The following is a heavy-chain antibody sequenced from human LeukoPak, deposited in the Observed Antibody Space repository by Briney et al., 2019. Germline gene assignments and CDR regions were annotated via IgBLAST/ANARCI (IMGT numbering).Heavy chain of an antibody. Sequence: GGSLRLSCATSGLTFSAYAINWVRQAPGKGLEWVSSINSAGVSIYYADSVKGRFTISRDNAQNSLFLQLTSLRAEDTAVYYCARGRQGGGPYYSDYWGQGTLVTVSS. D-gene: IGHD6-25*01. CDR2: INSAGVSI. J-gene: IGHJ4*02. V-gene: IGHV3-21*01. CDR1: GLTFSAYA. CDR3: ARGRQGGGPYYSDY.